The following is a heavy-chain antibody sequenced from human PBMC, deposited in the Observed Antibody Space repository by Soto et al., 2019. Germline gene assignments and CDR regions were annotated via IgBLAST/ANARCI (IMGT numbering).Heavy chain of an antibody. V-gene: IGHV5-51*01. Sequence: PGESLKISCNGSGYSFTSYWIGWVRQMPGKGLEWMGIIYPGDSDTRYSPSFKGQVTISADKSISTAYLQWSSLKASDTAMYYYARHGMRYSGCHHPFGFDPWGQGTLVTVSS. CDR3: ARHGMRYSGCHHPFGFDP. D-gene: IGHD5-12*01. J-gene: IGHJ5*02. CDR1: GYSFTSYW. CDR2: IYPGDSDT.